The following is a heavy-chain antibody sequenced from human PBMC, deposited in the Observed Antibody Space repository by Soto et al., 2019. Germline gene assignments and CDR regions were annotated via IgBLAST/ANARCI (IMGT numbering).Heavy chain of an antibody. D-gene: IGHD2-21*02. CDR2: IIPIDSDT. CDR3: ATPGGRDFNSFDV. Sequence: GESLKISCKGSGYTFTRNWIGWVRQMPGKGLEGMGIIIPIDSDTRYSPSSQGQVTISADNSLSTAYLQWSSLKASDTAIYYCATPGGRDFNSFDVWGQGTMVTVSS. CDR1: GYTFTRNW. V-gene: IGHV5-51*01. J-gene: IGHJ3*01.